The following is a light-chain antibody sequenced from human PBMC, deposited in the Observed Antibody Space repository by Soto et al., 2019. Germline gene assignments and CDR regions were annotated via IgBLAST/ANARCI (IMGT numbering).Light chain of an antibody. V-gene: IGKV3-11*01. J-gene: IGKJ1*01. CDR2: DAS. CDR3: QQHNNWPWT. Sequence: EIVLTQSPATLSLSPGERATLSCRASQSVTSYLAWYQQKPGQAPRLLMYDASNSATGIPARFSGSGSGTDFTLTISSLEPEDFAVYYCQQHNNWPWTFGQGTKVEIK. CDR1: QSVTSY.